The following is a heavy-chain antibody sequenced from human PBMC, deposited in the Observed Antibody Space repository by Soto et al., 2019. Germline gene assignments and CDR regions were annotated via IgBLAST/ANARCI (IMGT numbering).Heavy chain of an antibody. Sequence: EVQLLESGGGLVQPGGSLRLSCAASGFTFNNYAMTWVRQAPGKGLEWVSAISGGGDTTSYADSVKGRFTVSRAGSKNTLYLQMGSLRAEDTALYYCAKGPGGSGSLTPRVDFWGQGTLVTVSS. V-gene: IGHV3-23*01. D-gene: IGHD3-10*01. CDR1: GFTFNNYA. CDR3: AKGPGGSGSLTPRVDF. CDR2: ISGGGDTT. J-gene: IGHJ4*02.